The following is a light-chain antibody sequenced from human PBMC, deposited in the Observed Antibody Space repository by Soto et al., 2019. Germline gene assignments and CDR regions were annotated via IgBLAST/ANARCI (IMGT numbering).Light chain of an antibody. J-gene: IGLJ2*01. V-gene: IGLV2-23*02. CDR3: CSYTGPTPYVA. CDR2: EVT. Sequence: QSALTQPASVSGSPGQSITITCTGTSKDIGTSKLVSWYQQSPGKAPKLMIYEVTKRPSGVSNRFSGSKSGSTASLTISGLQDKDDADYYCCSYTGPTPYVAFGGGTKLTVL. CDR1: SKDIGTSKL.